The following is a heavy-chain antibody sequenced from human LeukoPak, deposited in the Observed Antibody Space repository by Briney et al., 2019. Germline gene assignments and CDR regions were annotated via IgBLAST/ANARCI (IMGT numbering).Heavy chain of an antibody. CDR2: IYYTGAT. CDR1: GGSISSYY. Sequence: SETLSLTCTVSGGSISSYYWTWIRQPPGKGLEWIGYIYYTGATSYNPSLKSRVTISVDTSKKQFSLKLTSVTAADTAVYYCARYGGSGWVVDNWGQGTLVTVSS. V-gene: IGHV4-59*08. CDR3: ARYGGSGWVVDN. D-gene: IGHD6-19*01. J-gene: IGHJ4*02.